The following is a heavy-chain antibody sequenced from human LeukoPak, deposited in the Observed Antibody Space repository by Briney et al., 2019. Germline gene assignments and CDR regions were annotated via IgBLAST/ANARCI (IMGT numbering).Heavy chain of an antibody. CDR3: AKGLRSDYGDYGPLFDY. Sequence: PGRSLRLSCAASGFTFTTYVMHWVRQAPGKGPEWVAVMSYDGSHKYYADSVKGRFTISRDNSKNTLYLQMNTLRPEDTAVYYCAKGLRSDYGDYGPLFDYWGQGTLVTVSS. V-gene: IGHV3-30*18. CDR2: MSYDGSHK. J-gene: IGHJ4*02. CDR1: GFTFTTYV. D-gene: IGHD4-17*01.